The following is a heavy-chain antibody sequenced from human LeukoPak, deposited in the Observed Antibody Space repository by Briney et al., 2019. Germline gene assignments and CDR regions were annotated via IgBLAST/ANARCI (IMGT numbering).Heavy chain of an antibody. V-gene: IGHV4-59*11. CDR2: SHSSGDT. CDR3: AKGEYSRTSYYHYYMDV. D-gene: IGHD6-6*01. J-gene: IGHJ6*03. CDR1: SVAISSHE. Sequence: ASETLSLTCRVSSVAISSHEWSWVRQSPGKGLEWIGYSHSSGDTSYSPSLKSRVTISLDTSKNQFSLRLSSVTAADTAVYFCAKGEYSRTSYYHYYMDVWGKGTTVTVSS.